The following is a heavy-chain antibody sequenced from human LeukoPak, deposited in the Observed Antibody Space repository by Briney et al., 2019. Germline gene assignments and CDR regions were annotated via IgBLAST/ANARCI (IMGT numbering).Heavy chain of an antibody. V-gene: IGHV4-34*01. CDR3: ARGSTYYESSGQVPFDY. Sequence: SETLSLTCAVYGGSFSGYYWSWIRQPPGKGLEWIGEINHSGSTNYNPSLKSRVTISVDTSKNQFSLKLSSVIAADTAVYYCARGSTYYESSGQVPFDYWGQGTLVTVSS. D-gene: IGHD3-22*01. CDR2: INHSGST. CDR1: GGSFSGYY. J-gene: IGHJ4*02.